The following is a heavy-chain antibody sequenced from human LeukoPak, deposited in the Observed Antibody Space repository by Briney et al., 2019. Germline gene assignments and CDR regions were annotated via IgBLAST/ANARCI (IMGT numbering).Heavy chain of an antibody. D-gene: IGHD1-26*01. J-gene: IGHJ4*02. CDR3: AKPSGSGVDY. Sequence: GGSLRLSCGASGFTFSTHDMHWVRQAPGKGLEWVAFIRYDGSHEYYADSVKGRFTISRDNSKNTLYLQMNSVRSEDTALYYCAKPSGSGVDYWGQGTLVTVSS. V-gene: IGHV3-30*02. CDR1: GFTFSTHD. CDR2: IRYDGSHE.